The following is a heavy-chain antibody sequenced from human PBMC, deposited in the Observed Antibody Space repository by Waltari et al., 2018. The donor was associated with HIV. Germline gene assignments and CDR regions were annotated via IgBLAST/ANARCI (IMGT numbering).Heavy chain of an antibody. CDR1: DYPFPHYT. J-gene: IGHJ4*02. Sequence: VRLMESGGGLVEPGGSLTISCAGTDYPFPHYTMNWIRHIPGKGLEWLASISRDNRESYFIDSIKGRFTISRDNAANSVFLHMDRLRVDDTARYFCVRDDPGYEPIDYWGRGTLVTVSS. CDR3: VRDDPGYEPIDY. CDR2: ISRDNRES. V-gene: IGHV3-21*02. D-gene: IGHD2-2*01.